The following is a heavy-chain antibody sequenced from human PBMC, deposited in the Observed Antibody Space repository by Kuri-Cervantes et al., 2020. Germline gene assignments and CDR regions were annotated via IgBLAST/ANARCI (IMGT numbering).Heavy chain of an antibody. J-gene: IGHJ4*02. V-gene: IGHV3-11*01. D-gene: IGHD3-10*01. Sequence: GESLKISCAASGFTFSDYYMGWIRQAPGKGLEWVLYISSSGSTIYYEDFVKGRFTVSRDNAKNSLILQMNSLRAEDTAVYYCARERVPDYWGQGTLVTVSS. CDR2: ISSSGSTI. CDR1: GFTFSDYY. CDR3: ARERVPDY.